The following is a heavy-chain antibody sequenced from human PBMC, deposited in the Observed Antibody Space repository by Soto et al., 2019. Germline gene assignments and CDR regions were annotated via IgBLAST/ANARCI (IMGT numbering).Heavy chain of an antibody. CDR2: INHSGST. Sequence: QVQLQQWGAGLLKPSETLSLTCAVYGGSFSGYYWSWIRQPPGKGLEWIGEINHSGSTNYNPSLKSRVTISVDTSKNQCSLKLSSVTAADTAVYYCARGRTPRIVVVVAATSNWFDPWGQGTLVTVSS. V-gene: IGHV4-34*01. J-gene: IGHJ5*02. CDR3: ARGRTPRIVVVVAATSNWFDP. D-gene: IGHD2-15*01. CDR1: GGSFSGYY.